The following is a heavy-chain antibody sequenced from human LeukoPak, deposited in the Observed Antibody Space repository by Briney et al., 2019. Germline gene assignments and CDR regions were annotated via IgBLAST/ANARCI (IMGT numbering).Heavy chain of an antibody. J-gene: IGHJ3*02. D-gene: IGHD2-2*01. CDR1: GYTFTVYY. Sequence: ASVKVSRKASGYTFTVYYMHWVRHAPGQGLEWRGWINPNSGVTNYAQKFQGRVTMTRDTSISTAYMELSRLGSDDTAVYYCARVAVVVPAVSHAFDIWGQGTMVTVSS. CDR2: INPNSGVT. CDR3: ARVAVVVPAVSHAFDI. V-gene: IGHV1-2*02.